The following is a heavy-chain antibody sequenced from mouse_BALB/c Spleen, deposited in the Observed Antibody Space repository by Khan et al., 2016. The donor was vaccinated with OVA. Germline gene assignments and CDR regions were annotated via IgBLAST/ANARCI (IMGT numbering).Heavy chain of an antibody. J-gene: IGHJ3*01. CDR2: IDPSTGYA. CDR1: GYSFITYW. V-gene: IGHV1-7*01. CDR3: ARRGLNGIFVY. D-gene: IGHD1-3*01. Sequence: VKLLESGAELAKPGASLKMSCTASGYSFITYWIHWVKQRPGQGLEWIGYIDPSTGYAEYNQKFTDKATLTADKSSSTSYMQLTSLTSDDSAVYYCARRGLNGIFVYWGQGTLVTVSA.